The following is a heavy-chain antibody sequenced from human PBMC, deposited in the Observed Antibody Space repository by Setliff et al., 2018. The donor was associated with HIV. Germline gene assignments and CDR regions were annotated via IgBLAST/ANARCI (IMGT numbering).Heavy chain of an antibody. Sequence: SETLSLTCGVSGDSISSSNWWNWVRQSPGKGLEWIAEIYHKGNIHYNPSLRSRVTISLDKSKSQISLNLDSVTAADTAVYYCARDRQFGRAWGFDYWGQGRQVTVSS. V-gene: IGHV4-4*02. CDR2: IYHKGNI. CDR3: ARDRQFGRAWGFDY. J-gene: IGHJ4*02. CDR1: GDSISSSNW. D-gene: IGHD7-27*01.